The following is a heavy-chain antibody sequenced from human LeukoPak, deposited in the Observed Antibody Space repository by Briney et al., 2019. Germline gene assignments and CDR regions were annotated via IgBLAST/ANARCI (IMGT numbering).Heavy chain of an antibody. D-gene: IGHD4-17*01. CDR3: ARFARDYGDYRGAFDI. V-gene: IGHV4-59*01. J-gene: IGHJ3*02. CDR2: IYYSGST. Sequence: SETLSLTCTVSGGSISSYYWSWIRQPPGKGLEWIGYIYYSGSTNYNPSLKSRVTISVDTSKNQFSLKLSSVTAADTAVYYCARFARDYGDYRGAFDIWGQGTMVTVSS. CDR1: GGSISSYY.